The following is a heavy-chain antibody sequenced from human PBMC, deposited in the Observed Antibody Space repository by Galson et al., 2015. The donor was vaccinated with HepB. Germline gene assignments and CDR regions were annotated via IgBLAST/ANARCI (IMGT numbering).Heavy chain of an antibody. D-gene: IGHD2-21*02. Sequence: SVKVSCKASGGTFGSYTISWVRQAPGQGLEWMGRIIPILGIANYAQKFQGRVTITADKSTSTAYMELSSLRSEDTAVYYCARDQKVETTDWYFDLWGRGTLVTVSS. CDR1: GGTFGSYT. CDR3: ARDQKVETTDWYFDL. CDR2: IIPILGIA. J-gene: IGHJ2*01. V-gene: IGHV1-69*04.